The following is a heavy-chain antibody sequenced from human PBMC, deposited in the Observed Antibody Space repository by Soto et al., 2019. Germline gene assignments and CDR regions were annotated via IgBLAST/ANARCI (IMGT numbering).Heavy chain of an antibody. D-gene: IGHD3-3*01. CDR3: ARDPELPYYDFWSGYSTPRGMDV. CDR2: IKQDGSEK. V-gene: IGHV3-7*03. J-gene: IGHJ6*02. CDR1: GFTFSSYW. Sequence: GGSLRLSCAASGFTFSSYWMSWVRQAPGKGLEWVANIKQDGSEKYYVDSVKGRFTISRDNAKNSLYLQMNSLRAEDTAVYYCARDPELPYYDFWSGYSTPRGMDVWGQGTTVTVSS.